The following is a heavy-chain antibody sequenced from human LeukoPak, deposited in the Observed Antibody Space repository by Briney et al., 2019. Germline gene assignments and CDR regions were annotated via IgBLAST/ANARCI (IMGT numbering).Heavy chain of an antibody. CDR2: ISGSGGST. V-gene: IGHV3-23*01. CDR1: GFTFSSYA. CDR3: AKDQRWLQSRPTFDY. Sequence: PGGSLRLSCAASGFTFSSYAMSWVRQAPGKGLEWVSAISGSGGSTYYADSVKGRFTISRDNSKNTLYLQMNSLRAEDTAVYYCAKDQRWLQSRPTFDYWGQGTLVTVSS. D-gene: IGHD5-24*01. J-gene: IGHJ4*02.